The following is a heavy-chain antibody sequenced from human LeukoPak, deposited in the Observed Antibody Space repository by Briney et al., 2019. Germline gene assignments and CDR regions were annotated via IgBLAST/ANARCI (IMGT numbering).Heavy chain of an antibody. CDR1: GGTFISYA. Sequence: SVTVSCKASGGTFISYAISWVRQAPGQGLEWMGGIIPIFGTANYAQKFLGRVTITTDESTSTAYMELSSLRSEDTAVYYCARGAAMVIGAFDIWGQGTMVTVSS. CDR2: IIPIFGTA. D-gene: IGHD5-18*01. J-gene: IGHJ3*02. CDR3: ARGAAMVIGAFDI. V-gene: IGHV1-69*05.